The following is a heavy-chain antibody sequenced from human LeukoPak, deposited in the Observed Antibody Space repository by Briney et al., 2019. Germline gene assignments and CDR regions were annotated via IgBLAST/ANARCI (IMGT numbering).Heavy chain of an antibody. J-gene: IGHJ4*02. CDR3: ARAMSYYDILTGFDY. D-gene: IGHD3-9*01. CDR2: ISSNGGRT. V-gene: IGHV3-64*01. Sequence: PGGSLRLSCAASGFTFSSYAMHWVRQAPGKGLEYVSAISSNGGRTYYANSVKGRFTISRDNYKNTLYLQMGSLRAEDMAVYYCARAMSYYDILTGFDYWGQGTLVTVSS. CDR1: GFTFSSYA.